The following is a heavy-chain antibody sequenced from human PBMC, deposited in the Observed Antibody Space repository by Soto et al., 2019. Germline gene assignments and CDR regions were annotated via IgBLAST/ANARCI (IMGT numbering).Heavy chain of an antibody. CDR1: GDSVSSNIAA. J-gene: IGHJ6*03. Sequence: PSQTLSLTCAISGDSVSSNIAAWNWIRQPPSRGLEWLGRTYYRSKWYNDYAVSVKSRITINPDTSKNQFSLQLNSVTPEDTAVYYCASSDYYYYYMDVWGKGTTVTVSS. CDR2: TYYRSKWYN. CDR3: ASSDYYYYYMDV. V-gene: IGHV6-1*01.